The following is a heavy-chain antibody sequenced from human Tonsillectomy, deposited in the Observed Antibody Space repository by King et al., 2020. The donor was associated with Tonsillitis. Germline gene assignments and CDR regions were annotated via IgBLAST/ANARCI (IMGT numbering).Heavy chain of an antibody. V-gene: IGHV3-30*18. D-gene: IGHD3-16*02. CDR1: GFTFGNYG. CDR3: AKDGIALSDWYLDL. CDR2: IAYDASYE. Sequence: VQLVESGGGVVQPGTSLRLSCAASGFTFGNYGMHWVRQAPGKGLEWVALIAYDASYENYADSVKGRFTISRDNSKNTLYLEMNSLRVEDTAVYYCAKDGIALSDWYLDLWGRGTLVTVSS. J-gene: IGHJ2*01.